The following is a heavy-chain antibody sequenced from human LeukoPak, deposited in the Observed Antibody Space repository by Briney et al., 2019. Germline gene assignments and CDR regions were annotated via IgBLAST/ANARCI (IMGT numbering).Heavy chain of an antibody. J-gene: IGHJ4*02. CDR1: GFTFSSNA. Sequence: PGGSLRLSCAASGFTFSSNAMSWVRQAPGKGLEWVSAISGSGGSTYYADSVKGRFTISRDNSKNTLYLQMNSLRAEDTAVYYCAKGSGEVVIADEDYWGQGTLVTVSS. D-gene: IGHD2-21*01. CDR3: AKGSGEVVIADEDY. V-gene: IGHV3-23*01. CDR2: ISGSGGST.